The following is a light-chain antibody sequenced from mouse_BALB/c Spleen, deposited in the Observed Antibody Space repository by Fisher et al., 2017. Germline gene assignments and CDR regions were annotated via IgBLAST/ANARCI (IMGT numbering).Light chain of an antibody. CDR3: LQYDEFPRT. CDR2: RAN. J-gene: IGKJ1*01. CDR1: QDINSY. V-gene: IGKV14-111*01. Sequence: DIVLTQSPSSMYASLGERVTITCKASQDINSYLSWFQQKPGKSPKTLIYRANRLVDGVPSRFSGSGSGQDYSLTISSLEYEDMGIYYCLQYDEFPRTFGGGTKLEIK.